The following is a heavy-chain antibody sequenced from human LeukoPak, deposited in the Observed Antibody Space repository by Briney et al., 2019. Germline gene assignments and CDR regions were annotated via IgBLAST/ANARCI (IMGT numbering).Heavy chain of an antibody. J-gene: IGHJ4*02. CDR1: GFTVDSNY. Sequence: GGSLRLSCAASGFTVDSNYLSWVRQAPGKGLEWISTIYTGGNTYYAASVKGRFTISRDFSKNTVFLHMNSLRAEDTAMYYCARGDDSGYYDYFDYWGQGALVTVSS. CDR3: ARGDDSGYYDYFDY. D-gene: IGHD3-22*01. CDR2: IYTGGNT. V-gene: IGHV3-53*01.